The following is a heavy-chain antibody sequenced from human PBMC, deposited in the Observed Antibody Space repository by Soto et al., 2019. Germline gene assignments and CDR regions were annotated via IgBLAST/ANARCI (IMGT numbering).Heavy chain of an antibody. V-gene: IGHV3-74*01. Sequence: PGGSLRLSCAASGFTFSSFWLHWVRQPPGKGLVWISRLNGDGSSSSYADSVTGRFTISRDTATNTLYLQMNSLRPEDTALYYCTRGASGYGNFDYWGLGTLVTVSS. D-gene: IGHD5-12*01. CDR1: GFTFSSFW. J-gene: IGHJ4*02. CDR3: TRGASGYGNFDY. CDR2: LNGDGSSS.